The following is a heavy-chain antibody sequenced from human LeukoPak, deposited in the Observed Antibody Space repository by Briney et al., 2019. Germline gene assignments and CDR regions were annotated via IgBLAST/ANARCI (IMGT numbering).Heavy chain of an antibody. V-gene: IGHV3-30*03. Sequence: GGSLRLSCAASGFTFSSYGMHWVRQAPGKGLEWVAVISYDGSNKYYADSVKGRFTISRDNSKNTLYLQMNSLRAEDTAVYYCATLTSQTPLHWLNYYYYYGMDAWGQGTTVTVSS. CDR3: ATLTSQTPLHWLNYYYYYGMDA. CDR2: ISYDGSNK. D-gene: IGHD2-2*01. CDR1: GFTFSSYG. J-gene: IGHJ6*02.